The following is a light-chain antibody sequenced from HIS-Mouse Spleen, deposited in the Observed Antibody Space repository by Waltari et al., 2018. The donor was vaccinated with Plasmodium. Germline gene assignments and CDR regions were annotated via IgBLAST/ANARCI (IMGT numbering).Light chain of an antibody. CDR3: QQYNNWLFT. V-gene: IGKV3-15*01. CDR2: GAS. CDR1: QSVSSN. J-gene: IGKJ3*01. Sequence: EIVMTQSPATLSVSPGERATLSCRASQSVSSNLAWYQQKPGQAPRLLIYGASTRATGIPARFSGSGSGTEFTLTISSMQSEDFAVYDCQQYNNWLFTFGPGTKVDIK.